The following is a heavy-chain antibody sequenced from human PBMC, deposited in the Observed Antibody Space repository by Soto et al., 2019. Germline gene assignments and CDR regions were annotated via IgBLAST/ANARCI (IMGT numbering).Heavy chain of an antibody. CDR2: IYYSGST. CDR3: ARAGGYPDYFDY. D-gene: IGHD3-22*01. J-gene: IGHJ4*02. CDR1: GGSISSGDYY. V-gene: IGHV4-30-4*01. Sequence: PSETLSLTCIVSGGSISSGDYYWSWIRQPPGKGLEWIGYIYYSGSTYYNPSLKSRVTISVDTSKNQFSLKLSSVTAADTAVYYCARAGGYPDYFDYWGQGTLVTVSS.